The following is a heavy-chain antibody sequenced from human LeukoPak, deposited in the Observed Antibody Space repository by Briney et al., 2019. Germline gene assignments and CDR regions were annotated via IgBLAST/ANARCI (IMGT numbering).Heavy chain of an antibody. D-gene: IGHD6-6*01. CDR3: ARDRGSSGWFDP. Sequence: KPSETLSLTCTVSGGSISSGDYYWSWIRQPPGKGLEWIGYIYYSGSTYYNPSLKSRVTISVDTSKNQFSLKLSSVTVADTAVYYCARDRGSSGWFDPWGQGTLVTVSS. CDR1: GGSISSGDYY. V-gene: IGHV4-30-4*08. CDR2: IYYSGST. J-gene: IGHJ5*02.